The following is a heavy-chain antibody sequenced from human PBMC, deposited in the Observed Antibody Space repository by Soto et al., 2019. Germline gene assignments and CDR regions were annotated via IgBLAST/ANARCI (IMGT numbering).Heavy chain of an antibody. D-gene: IGHD3-22*01. CDR1: GYTFSSFR. J-gene: IGHJ3*02. V-gene: IGHV1-18*01. CDR3: ARGGTSTYYYDAFDI. CDR2: ISPYNGNT. Sequence: QVRLVQSGAEVKKPGASVKVSCKASGYTFSSFRINWVRQAPGQGLEWMGWISPYNGNTNYAQKLQGRVTMSTDTPXTTAYMEVRSLRSDDTAVYYCARGGTSTYYYDAFDIWGQGTVVTVSS.